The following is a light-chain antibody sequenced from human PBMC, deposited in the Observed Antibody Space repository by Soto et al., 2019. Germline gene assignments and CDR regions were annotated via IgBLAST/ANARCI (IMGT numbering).Light chain of an antibody. CDR1: SSNIGNNA. J-gene: IGLJ1*01. Sequence: QSVLTQPPSVSEAPRQRVTISCSGSSSNIGNNAVNWYQQLPGKAPKLLIYYDDLLPSGVSDRFSGSKSGTSASLAISGLQSEDEADYYCAAWDDSLNGGVIGTGTKLTVL. CDR2: YDD. V-gene: IGLV1-36*01. CDR3: AAWDDSLNGGV.